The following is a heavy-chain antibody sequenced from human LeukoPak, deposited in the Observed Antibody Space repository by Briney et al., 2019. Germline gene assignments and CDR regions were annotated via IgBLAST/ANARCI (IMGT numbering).Heavy chain of an antibody. V-gene: IGHV1-24*01. Sequence: ASVNVSCKVSGYTLTELSMHWVRQAPGKGLEWMGGFDPEDGETIYAQKFQGRVTMTEDTSTDTAYMELSSLRSEDTAVYYCATSHVLRYFDWLNYWGQGTLVTVSS. CDR3: ATSHVLRYFDWLNY. CDR2: FDPEDGET. D-gene: IGHD3-9*01. J-gene: IGHJ4*02. CDR1: GYTLTELS.